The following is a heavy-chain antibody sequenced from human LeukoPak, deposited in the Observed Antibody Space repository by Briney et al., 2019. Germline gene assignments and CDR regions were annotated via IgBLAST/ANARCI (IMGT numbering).Heavy chain of an antibody. CDR2: IGIDSGNT. D-gene: IGHD5-24*01. CDR1: GFPFSVYR. V-gene: IGHV3-48*01. Sequence: GGSLKLSCAASGFPFSVYRMNWARQAPGKGPEWISYIGIDSGNTNYADSVKGRFTISGDKAKNSLYLQMNSLRVEDTAVYYCARDYKYAFDNWGQGTLVTVSS. J-gene: IGHJ4*02. CDR3: ARDYKYAFDN.